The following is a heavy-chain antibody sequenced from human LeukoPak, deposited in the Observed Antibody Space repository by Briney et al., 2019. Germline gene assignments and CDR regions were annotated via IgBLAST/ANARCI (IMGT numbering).Heavy chain of an antibody. D-gene: IGHD3-16*01. V-gene: IGHV3-74*01. CDR2: ISYDGSSA. CDR1: GFTFSNYW. CDR3: ARRRTIGDYDY. Sequence: GGSLRLSCVASGFTFSNYWMHWVRQAPGKGLMWAACISYDGSSADHADSVKGRFTISRDNAKNTLYLQMNSLRVEDTGVYYCARRRTIGDYDYWGQGTLVTVSS. J-gene: IGHJ4*02.